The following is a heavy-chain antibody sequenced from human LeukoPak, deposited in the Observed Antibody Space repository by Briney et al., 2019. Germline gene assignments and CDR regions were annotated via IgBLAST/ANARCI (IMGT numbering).Heavy chain of an antibody. CDR1: GYTFTSYA. Sequence: ASVKVSCKASGYTFTSYAMNWVRQAPGQGLEWMGWINTNTGNPTYAQGFTGRFVFSLDTSVSTAYLQISSLKAEDTAVYYCARTGLIHDSSGYRAFDIWGQGTMVTVSS. CDR3: ARTGLIHDSSGYRAFDI. CDR2: INTNTGNP. J-gene: IGHJ3*02. D-gene: IGHD3-22*01. V-gene: IGHV7-4-1*02.